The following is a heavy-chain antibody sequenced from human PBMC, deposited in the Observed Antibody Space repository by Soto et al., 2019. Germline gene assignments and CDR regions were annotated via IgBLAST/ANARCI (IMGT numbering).Heavy chain of an antibody. V-gene: IGHV1-18*04. D-gene: IGHD5-12*01. CDR1: GYTFTNFC. J-gene: IGHJ4*02. Sequence: ASVKVSCKASGYTFTNFCITWVRQAPGQGLEWMGWSSGYNGNTNYAQKLQGRVTMTTDTSTSTAYMELRSLRSDDTAVYYCARDGYSGDYPRPYYFDYWGLGTLVTVSS. CDR3: ARDGYSGDYPRPYYFDY. CDR2: SSGYNGNT.